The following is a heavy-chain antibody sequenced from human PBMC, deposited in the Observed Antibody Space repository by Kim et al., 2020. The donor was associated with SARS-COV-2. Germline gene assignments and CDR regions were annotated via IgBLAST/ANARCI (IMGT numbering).Heavy chain of an antibody. CDR3: IFNGMIALDYYYGMDV. Sequence: SVKVSCKASGGTFSSYAISWVRQAPGQGLEWMGGIIPIFGTANYAQKFQGRVTITADESTSTAYMELSSLRSEDTAVYYCIFNGMIALDYYYGMDVWGQGTTVTVSS. CDR1: GGTFSSYA. J-gene: IGHJ6*02. V-gene: IGHV1-69*13. CDR2: IIPIFGTA. D-gene: IGHD2-21*01.